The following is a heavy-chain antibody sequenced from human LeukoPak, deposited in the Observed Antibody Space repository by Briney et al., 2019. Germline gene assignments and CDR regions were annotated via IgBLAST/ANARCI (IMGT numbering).Heavy chain of an antibody. V-gene: IGHV3-30-3*01. CDR3: ARGGENSYEPNDY. D-gene: IGHD5-18*01. CDR1: GFTFSSYA. Sequence: HPGGSLRLSCAASGFTFSSYAMHWVRQASGKGLEWVAVISYDGSNKYYADSVKGRFTISRDNSKNTLYLQMNSLRAEDTAVYYCARGGENSYEPNDYWGQGTLVTASS. J-gene: IGHJ4*02. CDR2: ISYDGSNK.